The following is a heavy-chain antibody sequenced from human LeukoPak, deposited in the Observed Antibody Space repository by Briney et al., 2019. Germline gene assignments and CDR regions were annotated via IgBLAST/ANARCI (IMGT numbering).Heavy chain of an antibody. J-gene: IGHJ6*03. Sequence: SVKVSCKASGGTFSRYSISWVRQAPGQGLEWMGGITPTLGTPDYSQKFQGRVTITADESTSTVYMELSSLRSEDTAVYYCASSGGDYYYYYMDVWGTGTTVTISS. CDR1: GGTFSRYS. D-gene: IGHD3-16*01. CDR2: ITPTLGTP. V-gene: IGHV1-69*13. CDR3: ASSGGDYYYYYMDV.